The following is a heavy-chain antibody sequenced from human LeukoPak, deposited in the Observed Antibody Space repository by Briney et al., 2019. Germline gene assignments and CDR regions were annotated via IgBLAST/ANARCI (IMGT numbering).Heavy chain of an antibody. V-gene: IGHV4-39*01. CDR2: IYYSGST. CDR3: ARHCRMALDAFDI. J-gene: IGHJ3*02. Sequence: PSETLSLTCTVSGGSISSSRYYWGWIRQPPGKGLEWIGNIYYSGSTYYNPSLKSRVTISVDTSKNQFSLKLSSVTAADTAVYYCARHCRMALDAFDIWGQGTMVTVSS. CDR1: GGSISSSRYY. D-gene: IGHD5-24*01.